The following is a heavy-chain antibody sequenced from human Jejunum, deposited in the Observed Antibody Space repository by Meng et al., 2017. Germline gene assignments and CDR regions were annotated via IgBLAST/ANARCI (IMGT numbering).Heavy chain of an antibody. Sequence: QVQIVQSGAEVEKPGASVTVSCKASGYTFKNYLIHWVRQAPGQRLEWMGWVNAGNGNTKSSQNFQGRVTFNRDTSATTAYMELSSLTPEDTAVYYCARLYYFDSSGTYDYWGQGTLVTVSS. V-gene: IGHV1-3*01. CDR1: GYTFKNYL. J-gene: IGHJ4*02. D-gene: IGHD3-22*01. CDR3: ARLYYFDSSGTYDY. CDR2: VNAGNGNT.